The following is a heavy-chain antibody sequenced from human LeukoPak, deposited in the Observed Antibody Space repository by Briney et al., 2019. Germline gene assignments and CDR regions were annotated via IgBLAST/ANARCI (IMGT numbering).Heavy chain of an antibody. V-gene: IGHV3-21*01. CDR1: GFTFSSYS. J-gene: IGHJ4*02. CDR2: ISSSSSYI. D-gene: IGHD4-17*01. CDR3: ARSDVSTVTHDY. Sequence: PGGSLRLSCAASGFTFSSYSMNWVRQAPGKGLEWVSSISSSSSYIYYADSVKGRFTISRDNAKNSLYLQMNSLRAEDTAVYYCARSDVSTVTHDYWGQGTLVTVSS.